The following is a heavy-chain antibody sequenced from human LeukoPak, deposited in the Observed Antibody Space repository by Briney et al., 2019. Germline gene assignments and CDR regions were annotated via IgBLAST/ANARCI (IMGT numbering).Heavy chain of an antibody. CDR3: AKMSPYYYYDSSGQKGYYFDY. Sequence: GGSLRLSCVASGFTISMYWMSWVRQAPGKGLEWVANIHQDGSEQYYLDSVEGRFTISRDNAKNSLYLQMDNLRAEDTAVYYCAKMSPYYYYDSSGQKGYYFDYWGQGTLVTVSS. D-gene: IGHD3-22*01. J-gene: IGHJ4*02. CDR2: IHQDGSEQ. V-gene: IGHV3-7*01. CDR1: GFTISMYW.